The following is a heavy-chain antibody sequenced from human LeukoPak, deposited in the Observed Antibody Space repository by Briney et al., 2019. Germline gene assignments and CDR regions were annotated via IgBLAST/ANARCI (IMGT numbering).Heavy chain of an antibody. CDR3: ARDESYDTSGRF. D-gene: IGHD3-22*01. V-gene: IGHV1-18*01. Sequence: GASVKVSCKASGYTSTSHGINWVRQAPGQGLEWMGWISPRNGNTNYAQRLQARLTMTTDISTNTAHMELKGLRSDDTAIYYCARDESYDTSGRFWGQGTLVTVSS. CDR2: ISPRNGNT. CDR1: GYTSTSHG. J-gene: IGHJ4*02.